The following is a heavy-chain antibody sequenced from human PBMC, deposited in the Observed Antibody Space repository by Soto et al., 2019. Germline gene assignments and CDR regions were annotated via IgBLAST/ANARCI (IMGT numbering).Heavy chain of an antibody. Sequence: GESLKISCKGSGYSFTSYWIGWARQMPGKGLEWMGIIYPGDSDTRYSPSFQGQVTISADKSISTAYLQWSSLKASDTAMYYCARSRTMVRGVPYYYGMDVWGQGTTVTVSS. CDR1: GYSFTSYW. CDR3: ARSRTMVRGVPYYYGMDV. J-gene: IGHJ6*02. CDR2: IYPGDSDT. D-gene: IGHD3-10*01. V-gene: IGHV5-51*01.